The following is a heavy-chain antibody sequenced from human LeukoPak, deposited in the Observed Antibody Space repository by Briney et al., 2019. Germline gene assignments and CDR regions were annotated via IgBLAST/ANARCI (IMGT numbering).Heavy chain of an antibody. CDR1: GFTFITHD. J-gene: IGHJ3*01. CDR3: ARGLMIGADWTREAFDV. Sequence: GGSLRLSCAASGFTFITHDMHWVRHAIGEGVEWVSSIGTDGDTDYSGSVKGRFTTSREHAKNSLYLQIDSLRAEDTAVYYCARGLMIGADWTREAFDVWGQGTMVTVSS. D-gene: IGHD1-26*01. CDR2: IGTDGDT. V-gene: IGHV3-13*01.